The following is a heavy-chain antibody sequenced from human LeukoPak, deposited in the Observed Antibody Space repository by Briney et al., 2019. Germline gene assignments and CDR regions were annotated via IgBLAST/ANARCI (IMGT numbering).Heavy chain of an antibody. CDR3: ARAGSTSFGAFDI. CDR2: ISYDGSNK. D-gene: IGHD2-2*01. J-gene: IGHJ3*02. CDR1: GFTFSGYA. Sequence: GGSLRLSCAASGFTFSGYAMHWVRQAPGKGLEWVAVISYDGSNKYYADSVKGRFTISRDNSKNTLYLQMNSLRAEDTAVYYCARAGSTSFGAFDIWGQGTMVTVSS. V-gene: IGHV3-30*01.